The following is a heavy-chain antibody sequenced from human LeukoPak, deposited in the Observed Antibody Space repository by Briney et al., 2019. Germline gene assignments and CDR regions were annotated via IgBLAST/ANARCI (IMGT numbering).Heavy chain of an antibody. Sequence: PGGSLRLTCAASGFTFISYAMSWVRQAPGKGLEWVSAISGSGGSTYYADSVKGRFTISRDNSKNTLYLQMNSLRAEDTAVYYCAKATVRVVSPFVLGARGTLVTVSS. V-gene: IGHV3-23*01. CDR2: ISGSGGST. D-gene: IGHD3-10*01. CDR1: GFTFISYA. CDR3: AKATVRVVSPFVL. J-gene: IGHJ4*02.